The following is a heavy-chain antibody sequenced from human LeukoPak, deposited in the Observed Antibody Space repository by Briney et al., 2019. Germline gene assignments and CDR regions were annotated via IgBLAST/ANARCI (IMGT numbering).Heavy chain of an antibody. D-gene: IGHD1-26*01. J-gene: IGHJ4*02. Sequence: GGSLRLSCAASGFTFSSYSMNWVRQAPGKGLEWVSSISSSSSYIYYADSVKGRFTISRDNAKNSLYLQMNSLRAEDTAVYYCARDSGRGYKTTYWGQGALVTVSS. CDR1: GFTFSSYS. CDR3: ARDSGRGYKTTY. V-gene: IGHV3-21*01. CDR2: ISSSSSYI.